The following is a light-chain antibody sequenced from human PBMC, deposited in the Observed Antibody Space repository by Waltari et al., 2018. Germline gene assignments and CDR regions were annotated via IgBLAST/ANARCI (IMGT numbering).Light chain of an antibody. J-gene: IGKJ5*01. CDR2: AAS. V-gene: IGKV1-39*01. CDR3: QQSYSTPSIT. Sequence: DIQMTQSPSSLSASVGDRVTITCRASQSISSYLNWYQQKPGKAPKLLIYAASSLQSGVPSRCIGSRSGTDFTLTISSLQPEDFATDYCQQSYSTPSITFGQGTRLEIK. CDR1: QSISSY.